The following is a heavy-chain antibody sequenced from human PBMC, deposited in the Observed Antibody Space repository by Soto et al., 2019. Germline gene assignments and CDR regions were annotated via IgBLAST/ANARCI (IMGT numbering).Heavy chain of an antibody. CDR1: GGTFNNYP. D-gene: IGHD5-12*01. CDR3: ARGRGYSGDDHYYYFDMDV. Sequence: QVQLVQSGDEVKKPASSVKVSCKASGGTFNNYPITWVRQAPGEGLEWMGGSIPIFGTANYAENFQGRVTISVDESTSTDYMELSSLRSEDTAVYYCARGRGYSGDDHYYYFDMDVWGQGTTVTVSS. CDR2: SIPIFGTA. J-gene: IGHJ6*02. V-gene: IGHV1-69*01.